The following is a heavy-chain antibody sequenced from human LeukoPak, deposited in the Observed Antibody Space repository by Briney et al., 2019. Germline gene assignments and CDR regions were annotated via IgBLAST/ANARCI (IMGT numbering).Heavy chain of an antibody. Sequence: GGSLRLSCAASGFTFSSYAMHWVRQAPGKGLEWVAVISYDGSNKYNADSVKDRFTISRDNSKNTLYLQMNSVRAEDTAVYYCARDRSGSSWYDYHFDYWGQGTLVTVSS. CDR2: ISYDGSNK. V-gene: IGHV3-30-3*01. CDR3: ARDRSGSSWYDYHFDY. CDR1: GFTFSSYA. J-gene: IGHJ4*02. D-gene: IGHD6-13*01.